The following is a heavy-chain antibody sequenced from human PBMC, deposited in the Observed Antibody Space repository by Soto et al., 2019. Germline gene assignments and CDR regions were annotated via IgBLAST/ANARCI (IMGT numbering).Heavy chain of an antibody. J-gene: IGHJ4*02. CDR1: GFTFSSYG. V-gene: IGHV3-33*01. CDR3: ARSQFMDRAYFDY. D-gene: IGHD3-10*01. Sequence: VQLVESGGGVVQPGRSLRLSCAASGFTFSSYGMHWVRQAPGKGLEWVAVIWYDGSNKYYADSVKGRFTISRDNSKNTLYLQMNSLRAEDTAVYYCARSQFMDRAYFDYWGQGTLVTVSS. CDR2: IWYDGSNK.